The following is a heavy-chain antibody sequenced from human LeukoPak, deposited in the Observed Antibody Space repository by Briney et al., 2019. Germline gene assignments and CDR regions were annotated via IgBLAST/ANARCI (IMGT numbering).Heavy chain of an antibody. CDR3: ARQPYSGSYDYYMDV. CDR1: GGSISISSYY. J-gene: IGHJ6*03. D-gene: IGHD1-26*01. CDR2: IYYSGST. V-gene: IGHV4-39*01. Sequence: PSETLSLTCTVSGGSISISSYYWGWIRQPPGKGLEWIGSIYYSGSTYYNPSLKSRVTISVDTSKNQFSLKLSSVTAADTAVYYCARQPYSGSYDYYMDVWGKGTTVTVSS.